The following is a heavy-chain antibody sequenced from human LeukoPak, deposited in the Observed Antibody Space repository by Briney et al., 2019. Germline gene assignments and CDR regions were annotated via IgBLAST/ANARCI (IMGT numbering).Heavy chain of an antibody. CDR1: GYTFTGYY. Sequence: ASVTVSCKASGYTFTGYYMHWVRQAPGQGLEWMGWIKPNSGGTNYAQKFQGRVTMTRDTSISTAYMELSRLRSDDTAVYYRARRYCSGGSCYNDYWGQGTLVTVSS. D-gene: IGHD2-15*01. CDR3: ARRYCSGGSCYNDY. J-gene: IGHJ4*02. V-gene: IGHV1-2*02. CDR2: IKPNSGGT.